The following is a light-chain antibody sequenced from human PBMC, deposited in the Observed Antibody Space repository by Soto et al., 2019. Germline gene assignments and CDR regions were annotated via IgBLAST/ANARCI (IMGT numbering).Light chain of an antibody. CDR3: SSYAGNNNYV. V-gene: IGLV2-8*01. Sequence: QSALTQPPYAAGSPGQSVTISCTGTSSDVGDYHYVSWYQQHPGRAPKLMIYEVNKRPSGVPDRFSGSKSGNTASLTVSGLQAEDEADYYCSSYAGNNNYVFGTGTKLTVL. CDR1: SSDVGDYHY. CDR2: EVN. J-gene: IGLJ1*01.